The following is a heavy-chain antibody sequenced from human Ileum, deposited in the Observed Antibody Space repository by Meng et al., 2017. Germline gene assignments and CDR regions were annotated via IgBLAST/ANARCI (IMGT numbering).Heavy chain of an antibody. J-gene: IGHJ4*02. CDR1: LSPVTNLNW. CDR2: IHHSGRT. V-gene: IGHV4-4*02. Sequence: QVPLIEWGPRRVKPSRPLLLPCKVSLSPVTNLNWWASLRQSPGKGLEWIGGIHHSGRTTFIASLQSRATISLDESKNQFSLTLTSVTAADTAVYYCARGVGDIRVGFDYWGQGILVTVSS. D-gene: IGHD5-12*01. CDR3: ARGVGDIRVGFDY.